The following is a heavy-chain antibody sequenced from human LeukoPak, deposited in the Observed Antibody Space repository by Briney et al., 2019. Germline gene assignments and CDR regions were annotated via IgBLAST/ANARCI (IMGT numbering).Heavy chain of an antibody. CDR2: ISKSGDEA. J-gene: IGHJ4*02. CDR3: VKDELAVAIFDY. V-gene: IGHV3-23*01. Sequence: GSLRLSCSASGIIFSHYAMSWVRQAPGKGLEWVSSISKSGDEAYYADSVKGRFAIFRDNSKNTFYLQMNSLRAEDSAVYFCVKDELAVAIFDYWGQGTLVTVSS. CDR1: GIIFSHYA. D-gene: IGHD6-19*01.